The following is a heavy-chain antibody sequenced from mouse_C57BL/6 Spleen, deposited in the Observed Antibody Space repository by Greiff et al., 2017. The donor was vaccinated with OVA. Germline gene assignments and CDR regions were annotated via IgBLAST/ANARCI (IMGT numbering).Heavy chain of an antibody. CDR2: INPSTGGT. D-gene: IGHD2-1*01. CDR1: GYSFTGYY. J-gene: IGHJ2*01. Sequence: EVQRVESGPELVKPGASVKISCKASGYSFTGYYMNWVKQSPEKSLEWIGEINPSTGGTTYNQKFKAKATLTVDKSSSTAYMQLKSLTSEDSAVYYCARRRGNSLDYWGQGTTLTVSS. V-gene: IGHV1-42*01. CDR3: ARRRGNSLDY.